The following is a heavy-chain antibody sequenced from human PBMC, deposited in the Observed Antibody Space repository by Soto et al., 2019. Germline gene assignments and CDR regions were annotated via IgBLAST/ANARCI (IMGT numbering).Heavy chain of an antibody. D-gene: IGHD2-8*01. CDR3: ARDPLLGYCTNGVCSANWFDP. CDR2: INSDGSST. CDR1: GFTFSSYW. V-gene: IGHV3-74*01. J-gene: IGHJ5*02. Sequence: GGSLRLSCAASGFTFSSYWMHWVRQAPGKGLVWVSRINSDGSSTSYADSVKGRFTISRDNAKNTLYLQMNSLRAEDTAVYYCARDPLLGYCTNGVCSANWFDPWGQGTLVTVSS.